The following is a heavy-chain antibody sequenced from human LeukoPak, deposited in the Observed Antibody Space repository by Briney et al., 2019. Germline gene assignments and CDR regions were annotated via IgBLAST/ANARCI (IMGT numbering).Heavy chain of an antibody. V-gene: IGHV3-48*03. Sequence: PGGSLRLSCAASGFTFSSYEMNWVRQAPGKGLEWVSYISSSGSTIYYADSVKGRFTISRDNAKNSLYLQMNSLRTEDTAVYYCARTVAAAGPMDYWGQGTLVTVSS. J-gene: IGHJ4*02. CDR2: ISSSGSTI. CDR1: GFTFSSYE. CDR3: ARTVAAAGPMDY. D-gene: IGHD6-13*01.